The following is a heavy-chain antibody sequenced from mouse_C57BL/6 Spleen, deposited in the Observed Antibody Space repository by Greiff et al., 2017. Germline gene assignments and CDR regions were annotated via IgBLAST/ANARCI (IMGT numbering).Heavy chain of an antibody. CDR3: AKDPAWFAY. J-gene: IGHJ3*01. Sequence: EVMLVESGGGLVKPGGSLKLSCAASGFTFSDYGMHWVRQAPEQGLEWVAYISRGSSTIYYADTVKGRFTISRDNAKNTLFLQMTSLRSEDTAMYYCAKDPAWFAYWGQGTLVTVSA. CDR1: GFTFSDYG. V-gene: IGHV5-17*01. CDR2: ISRGSSTI.